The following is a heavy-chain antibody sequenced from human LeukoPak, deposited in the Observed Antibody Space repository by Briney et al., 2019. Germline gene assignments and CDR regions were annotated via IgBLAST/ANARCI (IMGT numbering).Heavy chain of an antibody. CDR3: ARDPGLQGNYYYMDV. CDR2: LNPSSGAT. Sequence: ASVKVSRKASGYTFTTYYIHWVRQAPGQGLEWMGILNPSSGATSYAQNFQGRVTMTRDMSTTTVYMELSSLRSEDTAVYYCARDPGLQGNYYYMDVWGKGTTVTVSS. D-gene: IGHD4-11*01. V-gene: IGHV1-46*01. CDR1: GYTFTTYY. J-gene: IGHJ6*03.